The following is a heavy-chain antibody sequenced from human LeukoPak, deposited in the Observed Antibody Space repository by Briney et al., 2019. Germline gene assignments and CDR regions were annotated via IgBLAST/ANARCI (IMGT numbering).Heavy chain of an antibody. CDR3: APDFWSGYFFGAFDI. D-gene: IGHD3-3*01. J-gene: IGHJ3*02. V-gene: IGHV3-23*01. CDR1: GFTFSSYA. Sequence: GGSLRLSCAASGFTFSSYAMSWVRQAPGKGLEWVSAISGSGGSTYYADSVKGRFTISRDNSKNTLYLQMNSLRAEDTAVCYCAPDFWSGYFFGAFDIWGQGTMVTVS. CDR2: ISGSGGST.